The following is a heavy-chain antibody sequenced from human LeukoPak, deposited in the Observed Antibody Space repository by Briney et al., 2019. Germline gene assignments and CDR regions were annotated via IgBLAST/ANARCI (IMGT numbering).Heavy chain of an antibody. Sequence: SVKVSCKASGGTFSSYAISWVRQAPGQGLEWMGGIIPVFGTANYAQKFQGRVTITTDESTSTAYMELSSLRSEDTAVYYCARTVANYYYYYMDVWGKGTTVTVSS. J-gene: IGHJ6*03. V-gene: IGHV1-69*05. CDR1: GGTFSSYA. CDR3: ARTVANYYYYYMDV. D-gene: IGHD5-12*01. CDR2: IIPVFGTA.